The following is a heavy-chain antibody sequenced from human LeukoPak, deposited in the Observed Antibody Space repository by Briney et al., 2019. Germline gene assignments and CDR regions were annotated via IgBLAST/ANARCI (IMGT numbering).Heavy chain of an antibody. CDR2: IYYSGST. Sequence: SETLSLTCTVSGGSISSYYWSWIRQPPGKGLEWIGYIYYSGSTNYNPSLKSRVTISVDTSKNQFSLKLSSVNAADTAVYYCAREYYYDSSGYYPGAFDIWGQGTMVTVSS. CDR3: AREYYYDSSGYYPGAFDI. D-gene: IGHD3-22*01. V-gene: IGHV4-59*01. CDR1: GGSISSYY. J-gene: IGHJ3*02.